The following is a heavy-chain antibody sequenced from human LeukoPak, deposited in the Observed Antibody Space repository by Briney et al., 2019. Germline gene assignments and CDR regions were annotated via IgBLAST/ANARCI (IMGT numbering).Heavy chain of an antibody. J-gene: IGHJ4*02. Sequence: PSETLSLTCTVSGGSISSYYWSWIRQPTGKGLDWIGRIYTSGSTNNPSLKSRVTLSVDTSKNQFSLKLSSVTAADTAVYYCARRARDDYVWGSYRSEPFDYWGQGTLVTVSS. CDR2: IYTSGST. CDR1: GGSISSYY. V-gene: IGHV4-4*07. CDR3: ARRARDDYVWGSYRSEPFDY. D-gene: IGHD3-16*02.